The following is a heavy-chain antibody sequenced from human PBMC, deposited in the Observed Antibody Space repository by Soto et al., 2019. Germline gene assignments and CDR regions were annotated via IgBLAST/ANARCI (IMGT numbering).Heavy chain of an antibody. V-gene: IGHV4-4*07. CDR2: IYSSGST. CDR3: ARGQRFSDWFDP. CDR1: GGDINSYY. D-gene: IGHD3-3*01. Sequence: SETLSLTCTVSGGDINSYYWTWIRQPAGKGLEWIGRIYSSGSTKYNPSLQSRVTMSLDTSKNQFSLRLTSVTAADTAVYYCARGQRFSDWFDPWGQGTLVTVSS. J-gene: IGHJ5*02.